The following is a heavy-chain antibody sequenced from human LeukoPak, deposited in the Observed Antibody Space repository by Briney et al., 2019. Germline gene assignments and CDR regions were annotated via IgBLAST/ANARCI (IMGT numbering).Heavy chain of an antibody. V-gene: IGHV1-18*01. CDR1: GYTFTSYG. J-gene: IGHJ6*03. Sequence: ASVKVSCKASGYTFTSYGISWVRQAPGQGLEWMGWISAYNGNTNYAQKLQGRVTMTTDTSMSTAYMGLRSLRSDDTAVYYCALGSGVRGYYYYYMDVWGKGTTVTVSS. D-gene: IGHD3-10*01. CDR3: ALGSGVRGYYYYYMDV. CDR2: ISAYNGNT.